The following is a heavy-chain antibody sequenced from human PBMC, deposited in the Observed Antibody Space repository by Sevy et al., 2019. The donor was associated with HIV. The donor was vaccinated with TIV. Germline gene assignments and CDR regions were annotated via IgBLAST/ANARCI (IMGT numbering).Heavy chain of an antibody. CDR3: TAVGLRYFSGSSSYQGDWFDP. CDR1: GYTLTKLS. Sequence: ASVKVSCKVSGYTLTKLSIHWARQAPGKGLEWMGDFDPQYGETIYAQKFRGRLTMTEDTSPDTAFMELSSLTPEDTAVYYCTAVGLRYFSGSSSYQGDWFDPWGQGTLVTVSS. D-gene: IGHD2-15*01. V-gene: IGHV1-24*01. CDR2: FDPQYGET. J-gene: IGHJ5*02.